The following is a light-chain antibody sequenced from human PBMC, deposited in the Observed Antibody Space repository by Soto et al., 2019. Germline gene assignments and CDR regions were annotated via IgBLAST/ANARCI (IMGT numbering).Light chain of an antibody. J-gene: IGKJ1*01. CDR3: VQALQSPPWT. CDR2: LGS. V-gene: IGKV2-28*01. CDR1: QSLLHSNGYNY. Sequence: DIVVTQSPLTLPVTPGETASISCRSSQSLLHSNGYNYLDWYLQKPGQSPQLLIYLGSNRASGVPDRFSGSGSRTDFTLKISRVEAEDVGVYYCVQALQSPPWTFGQGTKVDIK.